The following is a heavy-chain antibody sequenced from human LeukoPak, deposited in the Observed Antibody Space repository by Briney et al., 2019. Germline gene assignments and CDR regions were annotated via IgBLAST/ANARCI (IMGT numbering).Heavy chain of an antibody. D-gene: IGHD3-10*01. CDR1: GFTFSSYS. J-gene: IGHJ4*02. V-gene: IGHV3-23*01. CDR3: AKEHIAYGSGSYSYYFDY. CDR2: ISGSGGST. Sequence: GGSLRLSCAASGFTFSSYSMNWVRQAPGKGLEWVSAISGSGGSTFYADSVKGRFTISRDNSKNTLYLQMNSLRAEDTAVYYCAKEHIAYGSGSYSYYFDYWGQGTLVTVSS.